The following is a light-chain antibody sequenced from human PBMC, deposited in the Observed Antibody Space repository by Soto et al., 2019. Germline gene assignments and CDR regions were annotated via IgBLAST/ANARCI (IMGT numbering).Light chain of an antibody. J-gene: IGKJ1*01. Sequence: EIVLTQSPGTLSLSPGERATLSCRASQSVSSNYLACYQRKPGQAPRLLIYGASSRAIDIPNRFSGSGSGTDFKLTITRLEPEAFAVYYCQQYGSSPPTFGQGTKVEI. CDR1: QSVSSNY. CDR2: GAS. V-gene: IGKV3-20*01. CDR3: QQYGSSPPT.